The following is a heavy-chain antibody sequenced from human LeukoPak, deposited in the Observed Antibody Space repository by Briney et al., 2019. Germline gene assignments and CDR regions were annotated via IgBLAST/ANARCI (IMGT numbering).Heavy chain of an antibody. CDR1: GFTFSIYA. J-gene: IGHJ6*02. Sequence: PGGSLRLSCAASGFTFSIYAMHWVRQAPGKGLEWVAVISCDGSNKYYADSVKGRFAISRDNSKNTLYLQMNSLRAEDTAVYYCAKDVLLWFRGMDVWGQGTTVTVSS. CDR3: AKDVLLWFRGMDV. D-gene: IGHD3-10*01. CDR2: ISCDGSNK. V-gene: IGHV3-30*09.